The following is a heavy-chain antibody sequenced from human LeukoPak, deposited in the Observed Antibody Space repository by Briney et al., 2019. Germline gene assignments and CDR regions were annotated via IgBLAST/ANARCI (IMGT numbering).Heavy chain of an antibody. Sequence: GGSLRLSCAASGFTVSSNYMSWVRQAPGKGLEWVSVIYSGGSTYYADSVKGRFTISRDNSKNTLYLQMNSLRAEDTAVYYCARDRYYYDSSAERTAEYFQHWGQGTLVTVSS. CDR3: ARDRYYYDSSAERTAEYFQH. J-gene: IGHJ1*01. CDR1: GFTVSSNY. CDR2: IYSGGST. D-gene: IGHD3-22*01. V-gene: IGHV3-53*01.